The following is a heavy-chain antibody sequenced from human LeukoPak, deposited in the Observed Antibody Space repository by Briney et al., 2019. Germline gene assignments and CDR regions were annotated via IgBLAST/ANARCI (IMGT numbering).Heavy chain of an antibody. CDR3: ARHGSSYDNSAYYS. D-gene: IGHD3-22*01. Sequence: GESLKISCMGSGSRFANYWIGWVRQMPGKGLEWMGIIYVGDSDTRYSPSFQGRVTISADKSISTAYLQWSSLKASDTAMYYCARHGSSYDNSAYYSWGQGTLVTVSS. J-gene: IGHJ4*02. V-gene: IGHV5-51*01. CDR2: IYVGDSDT. CDR1: GSRFANYW.